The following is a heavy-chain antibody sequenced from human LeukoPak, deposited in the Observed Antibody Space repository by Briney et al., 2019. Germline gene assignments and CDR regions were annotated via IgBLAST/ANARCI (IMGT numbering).Heavy chain of an antibody. CDR2: INSDGSTT. CDR1: GFTFSSSW. J-gene: IGHJ4*02. Sequence: PGGSLRLSCAASGFTFSSSWMHWVRQAPWKGLVWVSRINSDGSTTNYADSVKGRFTVSRDNAKNTLYLQMNSLRGEDTAVYYCARGSYSSGFDLWGQGTLVTVSS. CDR3: ARGSYSSGFDL. D-gene: IGHD3-22*01. V-gene: IGHV3-74*01.